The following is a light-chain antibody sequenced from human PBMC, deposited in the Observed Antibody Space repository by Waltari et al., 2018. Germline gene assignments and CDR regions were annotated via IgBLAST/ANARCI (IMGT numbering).Light chain of an antibody. J-gene: IGLJ3*02. CDR1: IGHSRSA. Sequence: VLTQSPSASASLGASVNLPCSLSIGHSRSAIAWHQQVPQKGPRFLMKINEYGSHTKGDGVPDRFSGSTSGAGTEHYLTISSLQSEDEADYYCQTWGTGILVFGGGTKLTIL. V-gene: IGLV4-69*01. CDR3: QTWGTGILV. CDR2: INEYGSH.